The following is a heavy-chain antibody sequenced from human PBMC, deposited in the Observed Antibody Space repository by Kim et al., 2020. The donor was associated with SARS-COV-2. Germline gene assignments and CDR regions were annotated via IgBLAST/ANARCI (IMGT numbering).Heavy chain of an antibody. CDR2: ISAGGDNT. J-gene: IGHJ4*02. V-gene: IGHV3-23*01. Sequence: GGSLRLSCTASGFIFSNYAMSWVRQAPGKGLEWVSSISAGGDNTYFTASVKGRFTVSRDNSKNTLYLQMNSLRVEDTALYYCAKDDSCSSPSCYAVLPYYFACWGQEGLVTVSS. CDR1: GFIFSNYA. CDR3: AKDDSCSSPSCYAVLPYYFAC. D-gene: IGHD2-2*01.